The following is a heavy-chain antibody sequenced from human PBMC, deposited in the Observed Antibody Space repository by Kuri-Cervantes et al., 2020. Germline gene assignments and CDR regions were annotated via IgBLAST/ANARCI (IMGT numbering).Heavy chain of an antibody. J-gene: IGHJ3*02. D-gene: IGHD6-13*01. CDR2: INHSGST. V-gene: IGHV4-34*01. CDR3: ASRKRIAAAGLNDAFDI. Sequence: SETLSLTCAVYGGSFSGYYWSWIRQPPGKGLEWIGEINHSGSTNYNPSLRSRVTISVDTSKNQFSLKLSSVTAADTAVYYCASRKRIAAAGLNDAFDIWGQGTMVTVSS. CDR1: GGSFSGYY.